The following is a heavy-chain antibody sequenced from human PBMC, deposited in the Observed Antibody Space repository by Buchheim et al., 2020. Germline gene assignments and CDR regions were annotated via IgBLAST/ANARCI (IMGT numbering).Heavy chain of an antibody. CDR2: IYYSGTT. Sequence: QVQLQESGPGLVEPSETLSLTCTVSGGSINNYWWTWVRQPPGKGLEWIGYIYYSGTTSYSPSLESRVTMSVDTSTNQFSLKLTSVTTADTAIYYCARSAGGAAAGDYWGRGTL. CDR1: GGSINNYW. V-gene: IGHV4-59*01. J-gene: IGHJ4*02. D-gene: IGHD6-13*01. CDR3: ARSAGGAAAGDY.